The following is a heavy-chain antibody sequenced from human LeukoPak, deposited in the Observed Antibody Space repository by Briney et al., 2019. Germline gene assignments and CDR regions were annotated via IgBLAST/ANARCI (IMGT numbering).Heavy chain of an antibody. CDR2: ISAYNGNT. Sequence: ASVKVSCKASGYTFTDYYIHWVRQAPGQGLEWMGWISAYNGNTNYAQKLQGRVTMTTDTSTSTAYMELRSLRSDDTAVYYCARADYYDSSGYPDYWGQGTLVTVSS. D-gene: IGHD3-22*01. V-gene: IGHV1-18*04. J-gene: IGHJ4*02. CDR1: GYTFTDYY. CDR3: ARADYYDSSGYPDY.